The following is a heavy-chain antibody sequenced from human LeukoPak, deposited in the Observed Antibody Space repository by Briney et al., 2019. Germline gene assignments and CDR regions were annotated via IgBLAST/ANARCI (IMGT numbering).Heavy chain of an antibody. CDR2: INHSGST. V-gene: IGHV4-34*01. CDR1: GGSFSGYY. Sequence: PSETLSLTCAVYGGSFSGYYWSWIRQPPGKGLEWIGEINHSGSTNYNPSLKSRVTISVDTSKNQFSLKLSSVTAADTAVYYCARVVCGGDCYYSYYYYYGMDVWGQGTTVTVSS. J-gene: IGHJ6*02. D-gene: IGHD2-21*02. CDR3: ARVVCGGDCYYSYYYYYGMDV.